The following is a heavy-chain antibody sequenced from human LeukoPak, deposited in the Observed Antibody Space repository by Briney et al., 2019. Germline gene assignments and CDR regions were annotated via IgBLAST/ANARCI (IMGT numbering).Heavy chain of an antibody. Sequence: GRSLRPSCAASGFTFDDYAMHWVRQAPGKGLEWVSGISWNSGSIGYADSVKGRFTISRDNAKNSLYLQMNSLRAEDTALYYCAKATRPYSSSWYYFDYWGQGTLVTVSS. V-gene: IGHV3-9*01. CDR2: ISWNSGSI. CDR1: GFTFDDYA. D-gene: IGHD6-13*01. CDR3: AKATRPYSSSWYYFDY. J-gene: IGHJ4*02.